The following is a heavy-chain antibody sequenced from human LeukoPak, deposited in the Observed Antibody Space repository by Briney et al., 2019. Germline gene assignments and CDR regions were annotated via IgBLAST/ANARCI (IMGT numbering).Heavy chain of an antibody. Sequence: GESLKISCKGSGYSFTSYWIGWVRQMPGKGLEWMGIIYPGDSDTRYSPSFQGQVTISADKSISTAYLQWSSLKASDTAIYYCARHSPQKNWLIDYWGQGTLVTVSS. V-gene: IGHV5-51*01. CDR1: GYSFTSYW. D-gene: IGHD1-1*01. CDR2: IYPGDSDT. CDR3: ARHSPQKNWLIDY. J-gene: IGHJ4*02.